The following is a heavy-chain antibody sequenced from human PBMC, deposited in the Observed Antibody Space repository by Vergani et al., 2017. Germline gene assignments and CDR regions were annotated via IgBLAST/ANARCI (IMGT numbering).Heavy chain of an antibody. Sequence: EVQLLESGGGLVQPGGSLRLSCAASGFTFSSYAMSWVRQAPGKGLEWVSAISGSGGSTYYADSVKGRLTISRDKSKNTLYLQMNSLRAEDTAVYYCAKGSKGSSWYTPNDYWGQGTLVTVSS. CDR2: ISGSGGST. J-gene: IGHJ4*02. CDR1: GFTFSSYA. D-gene: IGHD6-13*01. CDR3: AKGSKGSSWYTPNDY. V-gene: IGHV3-23*01.